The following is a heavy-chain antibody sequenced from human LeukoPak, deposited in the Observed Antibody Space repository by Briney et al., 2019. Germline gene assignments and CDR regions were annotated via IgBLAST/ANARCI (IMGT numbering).Heavy chain of an antibody. J-gene: IGHJ4*02. D-gene: IGHD3-10*01. CDR2: ISGSGGST. CDR3: AKRLGDY. Sequence: GGSLRLFCAVSGFTFSSYAMRWVRQAPGKGLEWVSTISGSGGSTYYADSEKGRFTISRDDSKNTLYLQMNSLRAEDTAVYYCAKRLGDYWGQGTLVTVSS. V-gene: IGHV3-23*01. CDR1: GFTFSSYA.